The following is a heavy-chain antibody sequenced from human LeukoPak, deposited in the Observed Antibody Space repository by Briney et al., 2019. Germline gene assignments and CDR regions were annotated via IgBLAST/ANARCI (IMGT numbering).Heavy chain of an antibody. CDR1: GFTFCRYC. J-gene: IGHJ6*02. CDR2: IIGDGSST. Sequence: GESLRLSCAPSGFTFCRYCMHWVRQALGRGLGWVSRIIGDGSSTSYADSVKGRFTISRDNAKNTLYLQMNSLRAEDTAVYYCAREAREFYYYYYYGMDVWGQGTTVTVSS. CDR3: AREAREFYYYYYYGMDV. V-gene: IGHV3-74*01. D-gene: IGHD3-10*01.